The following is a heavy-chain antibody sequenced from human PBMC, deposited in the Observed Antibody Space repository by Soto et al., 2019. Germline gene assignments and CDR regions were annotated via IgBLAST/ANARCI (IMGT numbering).Heavy chain of an antibody. CDR1: GFSLTTGKMG. J-gene: IGHJ6*02. D-gene: IGHD4-17*01. CDR3: ARMNVDSYQFYYAMDV. CDR2: IFSDNER. V-gene: IGHV2-26*01. Sequence: SGPTLVNPTETLTLTCTVSGFSLTTGKMGVSWIRQPPGKALEWFALIFSDNERSYSTSLQGRLTISKDTSGSQVVLSMTNVDPVDTATYYCARMNVDSYQFYYAMDVWGQGTTVTVSS.